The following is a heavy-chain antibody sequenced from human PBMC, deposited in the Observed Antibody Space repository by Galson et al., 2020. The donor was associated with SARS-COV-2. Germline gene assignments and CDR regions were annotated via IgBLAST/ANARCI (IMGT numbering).Heavy chain of an antibody. CDR1: AFTFSGYT. J-gene: IGHJ3*02. Sequence: KIGESLKISCAASAFTFSGYTMNWVRQAPGKGLEWVSSISGASGYIYYAESVKGRFTISRDNAKNSLYLQMNSLRAEDTAMYYCARDRDGTTGYKEAFDIWGQGTMVTVSS. CDR2: ISGASGYI. CDR3: ARDRDGTTGYKEAFDI. D-gene: IGHD1-1*01. V-gene: IGHV3-21*04.